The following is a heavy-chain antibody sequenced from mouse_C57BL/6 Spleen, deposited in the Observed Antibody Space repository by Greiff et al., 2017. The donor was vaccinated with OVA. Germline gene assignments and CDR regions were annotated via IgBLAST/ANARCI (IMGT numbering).Heavy chain of an antibody. Sequence: VQLVESGAELVRPGTSVKMSCKASGYTFTNYWIGWAKQRPGHGLEWIGDIYPGGGYTNYNEKFKGKATLTADKSSSTAYMQFSSLTSEDSAIYYCARYDGYYFDYWGQGTTLTVSS. J-gene: IGHJ2*01. CDR1: GYTFTNYW. CDR2: IYPGGGYT. CDR3: ARYDGYYFDY. V-gene: IGHV1-63*01. D-gene: IGHD2-3*01.